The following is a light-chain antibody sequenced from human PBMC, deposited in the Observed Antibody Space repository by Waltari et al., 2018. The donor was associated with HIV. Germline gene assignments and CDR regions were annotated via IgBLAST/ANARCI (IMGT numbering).Light chain of an antibody. J-gene: IGKJ4*01. V-gene: IGKV4-1*01. CDR1: QSVLYSSNNKNY. CDR2: WAS. Sequence: DIVMTQSPDSLAVSLGERATINCKSSQSVLYSSNNKNYLAWYQQKPGQPPELLLYWASTRESGVPDRFSGSGSATDFTLTISSLQAEDVAVYYCQQYYSTPLTFGGGTQVEIK. CDR3: QQYYSTPLT.